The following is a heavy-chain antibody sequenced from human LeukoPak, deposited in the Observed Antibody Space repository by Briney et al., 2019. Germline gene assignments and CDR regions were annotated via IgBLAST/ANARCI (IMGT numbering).Heavy chain of an antibody. J-gene: IGHJ4*02. V-gene: IGHV4-34*01. CDR3: ARGLASTAMALFDY. D-gene: IGHD5-18*01. CDR2: INRSGST. Sequence: SETLSLTCAVYGGSFSGYYWSWIRQPPGKGLEWIGEINRSGSTNYNPSLKSRVTISVDTSKNQFSLKLSSVTAADTAVYYCARGLASTAMALFDYWGQGTLVTVSS. CDR1: GGSFSGYY.